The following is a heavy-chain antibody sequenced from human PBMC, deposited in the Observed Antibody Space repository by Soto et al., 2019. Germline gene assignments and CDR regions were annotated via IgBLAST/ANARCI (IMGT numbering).Heavy chain of an antibody. D-gene: IGHD1-7*01. Sequence: QVQLVQSGAEVKRLGSPGRSSAKPSGATSTSFPFSWWRRAPEKGLEWMGGIIPIFGTANYAQKFQGRVTITADESTSTAYMELSSLRSEDTAVYYCARGSYNWNSDWGQGTLVTVSS. CDR2: IIPIFGTA. CDR3: ARGSYNWNSD. CDR1: GATSTSFP. V-gene: IGHV1-69*01. J-gene: IGHJ4*02.